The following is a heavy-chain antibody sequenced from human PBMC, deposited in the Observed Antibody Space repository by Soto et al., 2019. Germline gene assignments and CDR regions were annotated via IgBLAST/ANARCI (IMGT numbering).Heavy chain of an antibody. CDR3: AGLRGYYYYIDV. CDR1: GASSGTYY. CDR2: INDSGSA. J-gene: IGHJ6*03. V-gene: IGHV4-34*01. Sequence: QVQLQQWGAGLLKPSETLSLTCAVHGASSGTYYWTWIRQPPGKGLEWIGEINDSGSANHNPSLKSRVFISVDTSKNQFSLRLNAVTAADTAVYYCAGLRGYYYYIDVWGKGTTVTVSS. D-gene: IGHD3-10*01.